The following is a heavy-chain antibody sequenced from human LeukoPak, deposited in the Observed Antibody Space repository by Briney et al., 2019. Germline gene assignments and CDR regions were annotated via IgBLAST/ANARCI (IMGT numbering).Heavy chain of an antibody. D-gene: IGHD3-22*01. V-gene: IGHV1-2*06. J-gene: IGHJ3*02. CDR3: ARGYYDSSGYYGVIDAFDI. CDR2: INPNSGGT. CDR1: GYTFTGYY. Sequence: GASVKVSCKASGYTFTGYYMHWVRQAPGQGLEWVGRINPNSGGTNYAQKFQGRVTMTRDTSISTAYMELSRLRSDDTAVYYCARGYYDSSGYYGVIDAFDIWGQGTMVTVSS.